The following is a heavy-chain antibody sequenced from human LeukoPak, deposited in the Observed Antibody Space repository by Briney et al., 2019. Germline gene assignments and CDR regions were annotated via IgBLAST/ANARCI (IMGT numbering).Heavy chain of an antibody. J-gene: IGHJ4*02. CDR2: ISGSGGST. D-gene: IGHD1-26*01. CDR3: ARAVGATDDTYFDY. CDR1: GFTFSSYA. V-gene: IGHV3-23*01. Sequence: GGSLRLSCAASGFTFSSYAMSWVRQAPGKGLEWVSAISGSGGSTYYADSVKGRFTISRDNSKNTLYLQMNSLRAEDTAVYYCARAVGATDDTYFDYWGQGTLVTVSS.